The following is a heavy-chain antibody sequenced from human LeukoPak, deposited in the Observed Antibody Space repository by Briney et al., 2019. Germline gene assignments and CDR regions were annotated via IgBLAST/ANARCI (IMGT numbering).Heavy chain of an antibody. Sequence: AASVKVSCKASGYTFTGYYMHWVRQAPGQGLEWMGWINPNSGGTNYAQKFQGRVTMTRDTSISTAYMELSRLRSDDTAVYYCASGLGTTALSTQFDCWGQGTLVTVSS. CDR3: ASGLGTTALSTQFDC. D-gene: IGHD1-7*01. CDR2: INPNSGGT. J-gene: IGHJ4*02. V-gene: IGHV1-2*02. CDR1: GYTFTGYY.